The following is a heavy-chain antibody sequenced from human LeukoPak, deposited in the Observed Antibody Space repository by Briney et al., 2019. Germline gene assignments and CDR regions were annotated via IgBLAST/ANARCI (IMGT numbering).Heavy chain of an antibody. D-gene: IGHD5-18*01. CDR1: GFTFSSYG. CDR3: PKDARLPKRASYYFDY. J-gene: IGHJ4*02. CDR2: ISYDGSNK. V-gene: IGHV3-30*18. Sequence: GGSLRLSCAASGFTFSSYGMHWVRQAPGKGLEWVAVISYDGSNKYYADSVKGRFTISRDNSKNTLYLQMNSLRAEDTAVYYCPKDARLPKRASYYFDYWGQGTLVTVSS.